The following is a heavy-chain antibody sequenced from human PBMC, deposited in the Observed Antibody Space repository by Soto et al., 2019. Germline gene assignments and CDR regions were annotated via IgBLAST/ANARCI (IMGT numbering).Heavy chain of an antibody. Sequence: EVQLLESGGGLVKPGGSLRLSCAASGFTFSSYTMNWVRQAPGKGLEWVSSITSSSSAIYYADSVRGRFTISRDNAKNSLSLQMNSLRAEDAAVYYCARDPNTGTYHFNYWGQGTLVTVSS. CDR2: ITSSSSAI. CDR3: ARDPNTGTYHFNY. CDR1: GFTFSSYT. D-gene: IGHD1-1*01. V-gene: IGHV3-21*01. J-gene: IGHJ4*02.